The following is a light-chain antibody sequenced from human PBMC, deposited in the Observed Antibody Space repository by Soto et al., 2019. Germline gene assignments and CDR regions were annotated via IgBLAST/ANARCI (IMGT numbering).Light chain of an antibody. CDR1: QSVSSTY. CDR3: QQYGNSPYI. J-gene: IGKJ2*01. V-gene: IGKV3-20*01. CDR2: AAS. Sequence: IVLTQSPGTLALSPGERATLSCRASQSVSSTYLACYQQKPGQAPRLLIYAASRRATGIPDRFSGSGSGTDFTLCISILEAEDFAVYYGQQYGNSPYILRQGTKLELK.